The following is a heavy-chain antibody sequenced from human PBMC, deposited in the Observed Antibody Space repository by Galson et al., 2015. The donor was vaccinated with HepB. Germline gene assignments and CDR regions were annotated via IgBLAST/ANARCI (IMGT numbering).Heavy chain of an antibody. CDR1: GFTFDDYA. J-gene: IGHJ4*02. Sequence: SLRLSCAASGFTFDDYAMRWVRQAPGKGLEWVSPISGDGGSTYYADSVKGRFTISRDNSKNSLYLQMNSLRAEDTAVYYCAKGGSSSWYFMLPNFDYWGQGTLVTVSS. CDR2: ISGDGGST. D-gene: IGHD6-13*01. V-gene: IGHV3-43*02. CDR3: AKGGSSSWYFMLPNFDY.